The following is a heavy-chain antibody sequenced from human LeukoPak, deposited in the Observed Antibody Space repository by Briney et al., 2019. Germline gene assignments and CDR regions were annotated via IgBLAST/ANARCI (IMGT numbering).Heavy chain of an antibody. J-gene: IGHJ3*02. CDR3: ARGHDYGDYALGAFDI. CDR2: IYSGGST. Sequence: GGSLRLSCAASGFTVSSNYMSWVRQAPGKGLEGVSVIYSGGSTYYADSVKGRFTISRHNSKNTLYLQMNSLRAEDTAVYYCARGHDYGDYALGAFDIWGQGTMVTVSS. CDR1: GFTVSSNY. D-gene: IGHD4-17*01. V-gene: IGHV3-53*04.